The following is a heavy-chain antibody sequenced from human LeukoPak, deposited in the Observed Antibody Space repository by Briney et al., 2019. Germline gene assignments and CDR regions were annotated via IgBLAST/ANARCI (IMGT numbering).Heavy chain of an antibody. V-gene: IGHV3-73*01. CDR1: GFTFSGSA. D-gene: IGHD3-3*01. Sequence: GGSLRLSCAASGFTFSGSAMHWVRQASGKGLEWVGRIRSKANSYATAYAASVKGRFTISRDDSKNTAYLQMNSLKTEDTAVYYCTSNILSGYLNYFDYWGQGTLVTASS. CDR2: IRSKANSYAT. CDR3: TSNILSGYLNYFDY. J-gene: IGHJ4*02.